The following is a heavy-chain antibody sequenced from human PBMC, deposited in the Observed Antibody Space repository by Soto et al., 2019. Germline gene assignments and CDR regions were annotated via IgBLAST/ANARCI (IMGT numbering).Heavy chain of an antibody. V-gene: IGHV1-18*01. Sequence: QVHLVQSGAEVKKPGASVKVSCKGSGYTFTSYGITWVRQAPGQGLEWMGWISAHNGNTDYAQKLQGRATVTRDTSTSTAYMELRSLRSDDTAVYYCARGRYGDYWGQGALVTVSS. J-gene: IGHJ4*02. CDR1: GYTFTSYG. CDR3: ARGRYGDY. CDR2: ISAHNGNT. D-gene: IGHD1-1*01.